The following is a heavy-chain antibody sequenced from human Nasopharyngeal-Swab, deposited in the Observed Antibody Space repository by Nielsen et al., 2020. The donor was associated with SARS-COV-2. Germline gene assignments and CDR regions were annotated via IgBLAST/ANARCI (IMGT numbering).Heavy chain of an antibody. D-gene: IGHD3-10*01. V-gene: IGHV3-23*01. Sequence: GESLKISCAASGFTFSSYAMSWVRQAPGKGLEWVSAISGSGGSTYYADSVKGRFTISRDNSKNTLYLQMNSLRAEDTAVYYCARGVSDLYYYGMDVWGQGTTVTVSS. CDR2: ISGSGGST. J-gene: IGHJ6*02. CDR3: ARGVSDLYYYGMDV. CDR1: GFTFSSYA.